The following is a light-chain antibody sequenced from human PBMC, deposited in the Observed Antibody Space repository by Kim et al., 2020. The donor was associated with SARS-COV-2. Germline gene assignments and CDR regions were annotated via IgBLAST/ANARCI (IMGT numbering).Light chain of an antibody. V-gene: IGKV3-15*01. CDR2: GTS. J-gene: IGKJ2*01. CDR1: QSVSSN. CDR3: QQYNNWPQPMYT. Sequence: PGERATLSCRASQSVSSNLAWYQQKPGQAPRLLIYGTSTRATGIPARFSGSGSGTEFTRTISSLQSEDFAVYYCQQYNNWPQPMYTFGQGTKLEIK.